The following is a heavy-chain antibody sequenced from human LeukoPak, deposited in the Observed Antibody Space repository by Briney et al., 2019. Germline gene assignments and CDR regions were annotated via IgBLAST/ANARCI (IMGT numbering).Heavy chain of an antibody. J-gene: IGHJ4*02. V-gene: IGHV4-59*03. CDR3: AATPYSYGPFGY. D-gene: IGHD5-18*01. CDR2: IYYSGST. CDR1: GGSIRSYY. Sequence: SETLSLTCTVSGGSIRSYYWSWIRQPPGKGLEWIGYIYYSGSTTYNPSLKSRVTISIDTSKNQFSLKLTSVTAADTAVYYCAATPYSYGPFGYWGQGTLVTVSS.